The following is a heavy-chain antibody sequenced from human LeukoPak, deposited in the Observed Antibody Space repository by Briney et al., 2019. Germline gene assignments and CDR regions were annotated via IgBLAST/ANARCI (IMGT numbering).Heavy chain of an antibody. CDR3: ARRGYCSSTSCYLVDY. CDR1: GFTFSDYY. Sequence: PGGSLRLSCAASGFTFSDYYVSWIRQAPGKGLEWVSYISSSGSTIYYADSVKGRFTISRDNAKNSLYLQMNSLRAEDTAVYYCARRGYCSSTSCYLVDYWGQGTLVTVSS. CDR2: ISSSGSTI. D-gene: IGHD2-2*01. V-gene: IGHV3-11*01. J-gene: IGHJ4*02.